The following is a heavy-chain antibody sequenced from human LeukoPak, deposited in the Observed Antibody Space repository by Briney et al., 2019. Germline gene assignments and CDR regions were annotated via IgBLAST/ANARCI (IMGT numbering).Heavy chain of an antibody. V-gene: IGHV3-7*01. Sequence: GGSLRLSCAASGFTFSSYWMSWVRQAPGKGLEWVANIKQDGSEKYYVDSVKGRFTISRDNAKNSLYLQMNSLRAEDTAVYYCARDRVWYYYGSSGYWAYWGQGTLVTVSS. J-gene: IGHJ4*02. CDR2: IKQDGSEK. CDR3: ARDRVWYYYGSSGYWAY. CDR1: GFTFSSYW. D-gene: IGHD3-22*01.